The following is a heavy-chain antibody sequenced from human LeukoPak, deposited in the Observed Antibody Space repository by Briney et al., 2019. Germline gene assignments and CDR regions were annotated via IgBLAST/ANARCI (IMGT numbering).Heavy chain of an antibody. J-gene: IGHJ6*02. CDR1: GFTFSSYA. V-gene: IGHV3-23*01. D-gene: IGHD3-3*01. CDR2: ISGSGGST. Sequence: GGSLRVSCAASGFTFSSYAMSWVRQAPGKGLEWVSAISGSGGSTYYPDSVKGRFTISRDNSKNTLFLQMNSLRAEDSAIYYCAKFGASGVVMNYYYYGMDVWGPGTTVTVSS. CDR3: AKFGASGVVMNYYYYGMDV.